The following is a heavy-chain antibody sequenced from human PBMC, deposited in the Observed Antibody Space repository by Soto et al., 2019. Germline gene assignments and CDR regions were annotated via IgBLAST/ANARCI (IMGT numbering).Heavy chain of an antibody. CDR2: VSASNGKT. Sequence: QIQLVQSGSEVRMPGASVTVSCKASGYIFTTYSITWVRQAPGQGLEWMGWVSASNGKTNYAQKFEDRVTMTTDTSTTTAYMEVRSLRSDDTAVYYCAREAFGVQASWFDPWGQGTLVTVSS. CDR1: GYIFTTYS. V-gene: IGHV1-18*01. CDR3: AREAFGVQASWFDP. D-gene: IGHD3-10*01. J-gene: IGHJ5*02.